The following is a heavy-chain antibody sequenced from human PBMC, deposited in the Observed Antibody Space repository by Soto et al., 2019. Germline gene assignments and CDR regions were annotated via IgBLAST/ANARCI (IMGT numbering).Heavy chain of an antibody. V-gene: IGHV6-1*01. CDR1: GDSVSSNTAT. J-gene: IGHJ4*02. Sequence: SQTLSLTCAISGDSVSSNTATWNLIRQSPSRGLEWLGRTYYRSKWNNDYAVSVKSRITINPDTSKNQFSLQLNSVTPDDTAVYYCASGWNSVHWGQGTLVTVSS. D-gene: IGHD1-7*01. CDR2: TYYRSKWNN. CDR3: ASGWNSVH.